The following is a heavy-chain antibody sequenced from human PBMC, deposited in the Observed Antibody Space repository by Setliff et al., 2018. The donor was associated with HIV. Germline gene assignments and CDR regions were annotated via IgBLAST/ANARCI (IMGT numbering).Heavy chain of an antibody. J-gene: IGHJ4*02. V-gene: IGHV3-73*01. CDR3: TRHRGSFDY. CDR2: IGSKANNYAT. D-gene: IGHD1-26*01. CDR1: GFSNSA. Sequence: PGGSLRLSCAASGFSNSALHWVRQAPGKGLEWVGRIGSKANNYATEYGASVKGRFIISRDDSKNMAYLQMNSLRTEDTAIYYCTRHRGSFDYWGLGTLVTVSS.